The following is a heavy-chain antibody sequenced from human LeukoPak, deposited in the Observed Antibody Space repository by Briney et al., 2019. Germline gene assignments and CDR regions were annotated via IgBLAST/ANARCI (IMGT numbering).Heavy chain of an antibody. CDR2: FSYSGST. J-gene: IGHJ4*02. CDR3: ASSTVTGRGDY. Sequence: MTSETLSLTCTVSGGSISGTTDYWGWIRQPPGKGLEWIGSFSYSGSTYYNPSLNSRVTISVDTSKNQFSLKLSSVTAADTAVYYCASSTVTGRGDYWGQGTLVTVSS. CDR1: GGSISGTTDY. D-gene: IGHD4-17*01. V-gene: IGHV4-39*07.